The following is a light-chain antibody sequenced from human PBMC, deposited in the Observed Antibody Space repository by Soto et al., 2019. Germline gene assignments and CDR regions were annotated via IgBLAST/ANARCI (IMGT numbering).Light chain of an antibody. CDR2: EVS. V-gene: IGLV2-8*01. Sequence: QSALTQPPSASGSPGQSVTISCTGTSSDVGGYNYVSWYQQHPGKAPKLMIYEVSKRPSGVPDRFSGSKSGNTASLTVSELQAYDEADYYCNSYAGSNNWVFGGGTKLTVL. J-gene: IGLJ3*02. CDR1: SSDVGGYNY. CDR3: NSYAGSNNWV.